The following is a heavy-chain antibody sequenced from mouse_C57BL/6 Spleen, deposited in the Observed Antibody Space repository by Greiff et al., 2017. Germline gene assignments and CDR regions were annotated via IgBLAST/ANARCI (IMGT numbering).Heavy chain of an antibody. D-gene: IGHD1-1*01. CDR1: GFTFSSYA. Sequence: EVMLVESGGGLVKPGGSLKLSCAASGFTFSSYAMSWVRQTPEKRLEWVATISDGGSYTYFPDNVKGRFTISRDNAKNNLYLQMSHLKSEDTAMYYCARDRDYYGSSAFAYWGQGTLVTVSA. J-gene: IGHJ3*01. CDR3: ARDRDYYGSSAFAY. V-gene: IGHV5-4*01. CDR2: ISDGGSYT.